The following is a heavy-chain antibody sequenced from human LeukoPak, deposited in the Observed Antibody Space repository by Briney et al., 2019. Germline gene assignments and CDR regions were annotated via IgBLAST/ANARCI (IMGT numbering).Heavy chain of an antibody. V-gene: IGHV3-7*01. CDR2: IKHDGSEE. J-gene: IGHJ4*02. CDR3: ARDQANYFDSSGFSTY. D-gene: IGHD3-22*01. CDR1: GFAFSSYW. Sequence: GGSLRLSCAASGFAFSSYWMTWVRQAPGKGLQWVANIKHDGSEEYYVDSVKGRFTISRDNAKNSLYLQMNSLRAEDTAVYYCARDQANYFDSSGFSTYWGQGTLVTVTS.